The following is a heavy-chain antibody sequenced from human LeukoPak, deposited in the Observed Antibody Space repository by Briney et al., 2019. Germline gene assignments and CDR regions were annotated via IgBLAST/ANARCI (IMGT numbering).Heavy chain of an antibody. Sequence: SQTLSLTCSVSGGSITSGGYYWSWIRQHPGKGLEWIGYIYYSGNTYYNPSLKSRVAISLDTSKNQFSLKVNSVTVADTAVYYCAGGRDFRSGYCPSPGHWGQGALVTVSS. CDR3: AGGRDFRSGYCPSPGH. V-gene: IGHV4-31*03. D-gene: IGHD3-3*01. CDR2: IYYSGNT. J-gene: IGHJ4*02. CDR1: GGSITSGGYY.